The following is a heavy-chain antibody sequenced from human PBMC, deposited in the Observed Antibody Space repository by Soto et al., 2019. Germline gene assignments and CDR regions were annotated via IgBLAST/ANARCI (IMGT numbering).Heavy chain of an antibody. D-gene: IGHD5-18*01. J-gene: IGHJ6*02. CDR1: GGTFNSFA. V-gene: IGHV1-69*01. CDR3: ARDQGLYVHTGMVVDYYGMDV. Sequence: QVQLVQSGAEVKKPGSSVKVSCNTSGGTFNSFAISWVRQAPGQGLEWMGGVIPNFETTYYAQKFQGRLTIAADESTATAYMELSSLRSEDTAVYYCARDQGLYVHTGMVVDYYGMDVWGQGTTFTVSS. CDR2: VIPNFETT.